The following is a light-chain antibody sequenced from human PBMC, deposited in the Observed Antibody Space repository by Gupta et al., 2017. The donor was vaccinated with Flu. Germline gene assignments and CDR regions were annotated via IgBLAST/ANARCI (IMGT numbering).Light chain of an antibody. J-gene: IGKJ4*01. CDR3: QQAYSFPLT. CDR1: QVIYSE. Sequence: TCRGSQVIYSEGGLYQQKPGKAPKLRIYPEATLKRAVPSRFSGSGCGTELSLTITSRQPEDVATDYCQQAYSFPLTFGGGSK. CDR2: PEA. V-gene: IGKV1-12*01.